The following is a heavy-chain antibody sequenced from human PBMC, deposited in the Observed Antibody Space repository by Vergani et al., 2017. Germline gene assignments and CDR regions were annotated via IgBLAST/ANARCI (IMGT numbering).Heavy chain of an antibody. V-gene: IGHV3-23*01. CDR1: GFTFSSYA. CDR2: ISGSGGNT. J-gene: IGHJ5*02. Sequence: EIQVLESGGGLVQPGGSLRLSCAASGFTFSSYAMSWVRQAPGKGLQWVSGISGSGGNTFYADSVKGRFTISRDNSKNTLYLQMSSLRAEDTAVYFCTKDLTSSTYNWFDPWGQGTLVIVSS. D-gene: IGHD2-2*01. CDR3: TKDLTSSTYNWFDP.